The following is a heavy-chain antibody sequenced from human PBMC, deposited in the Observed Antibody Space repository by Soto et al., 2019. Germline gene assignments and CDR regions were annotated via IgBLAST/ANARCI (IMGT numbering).Heavy chain of an antibody. Sequence: SETLSLTCAVYGGSFSGYYWSWIRQPPEKGLEWVGEINHSGSTNYNPSLKSRVTISLDTSKSQFSLKLSSVTAADTAVYYCARGSRPSGMIYWGQGTLVTVSS. CDR2: INHSGST. D-gene: IGHD1-1*01. CDR3: ARGSRPSGMIY. V-gene: IGHV4-34*01. J-gene: IGHJ4*02. CDR1: GGSFSGYY.